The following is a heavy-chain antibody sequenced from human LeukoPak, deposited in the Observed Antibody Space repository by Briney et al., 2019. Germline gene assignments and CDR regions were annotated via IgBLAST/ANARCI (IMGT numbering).Heavy chain of an antibody. CDR3: AREGMTTFYFQH. V-gene: IGHV3-53*01. Sequence: GGSLRLSCAASGFTVSSNYMSWVRQAPGKGLEWVSVIYSGGSTYYADSVKGRFTISRDNSKNTLYLQMNSLRAEDTAVYYCAREGMTTFYFQHWGQGTLVTVSS. J-gene: IGHJ1*01. CDR2: IYSGGST. CDR1: GFTVSSNY. D-gene: IGHD2/OR15-2a*01.